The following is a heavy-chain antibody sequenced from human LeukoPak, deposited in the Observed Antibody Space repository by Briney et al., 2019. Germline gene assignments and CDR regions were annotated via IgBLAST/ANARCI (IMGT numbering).Heavy chain of an antibody. J-gene: IGHJ1*01. CDR2: IRYDGSNK. Sequence: PGGSLRLSCAASGFTFSSYGMHWVRQAPGKGLEWVAIIRYDGSNKNYADSVKGRFTISRDNSNNTLFLHLNSLRGEDTAVYYCTRNSGWYGLSWGQGTLVTVSS. V-gene: IGHV3-30*02. CDR3: TRNSGWYGLS. CDR1: GFTFSSYG. D-gene: IGHD6-19*01.